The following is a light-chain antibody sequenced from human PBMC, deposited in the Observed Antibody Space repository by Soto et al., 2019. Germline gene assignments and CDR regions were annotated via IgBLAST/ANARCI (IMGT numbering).Light chain of an antibody. CDR1: QSISSW. CDR2: KAS. Sequence: DIQMTQSPSTLSASVGDRVTITCRASQSISSWLAWCQQKPGKAPNLLIYKASSLESGVPSRFSGSGSGTEFTLTISSLQPDDFATYYCQQYNSYSRTFGQGTKLEIK. V-gene: IGKV1-5*03. J-gene: IGKJ2*01. CDR3: QQYNSYSRT.